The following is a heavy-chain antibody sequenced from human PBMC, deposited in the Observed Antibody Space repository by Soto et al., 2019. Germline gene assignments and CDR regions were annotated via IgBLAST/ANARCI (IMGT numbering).Heavy chain of an antibody. CDR3: ARILIIGTTSGSYFDY. CDR1: GFTFNSYT. CDR2: ISSSSSYI. V-gene: IGHV3-21*01. J-gene: IGHJ4*02. Sequence: GGSLRLSCAASGFTFNSYTMKWVRQAPGKGVEGVSSISSSSSYIYYADSGKGRFTISRDNAKNSLYLQMNGLRAEDTAVYYCARILIIGTTSGSYFDYWGQGTLVTVSS. D-gene: IGHD1-20*01.